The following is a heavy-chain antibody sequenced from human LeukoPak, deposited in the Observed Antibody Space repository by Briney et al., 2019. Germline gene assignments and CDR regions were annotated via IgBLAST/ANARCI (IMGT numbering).Heavy chain of an antibody. CDR1: GGSISSGDYY. J-gene: IGHJ4*02. CDR2: IYYSGST. CDR3: ARAGHGGNSLRNWGSRGTFDY. V-gene: IGHV4-30-4*08. D-gene: IGHD4-23*01. Sequence: PSETLSLTCTVSGGSISSGDYYWSWIRQPPGRGLEWIGYIYYSGSTYYNPSLKSRVTISVDTSKNQFSLKLSSVTAADTAVYYCARAGHGGNSLRNWGSRGTFDYWGQGTLVTVSS.